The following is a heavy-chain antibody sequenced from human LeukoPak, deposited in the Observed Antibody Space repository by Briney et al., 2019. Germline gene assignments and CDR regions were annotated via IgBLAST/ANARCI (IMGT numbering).Heavy chain of an antibody. J-gene: IGHJ4*02. Sequence: PSETLSLTCTVSGGSISSSSYYWGWIRQPPGKGLEWIGSIYYSVSTYYNPSLKSRVTISVDKSKNQFSLKLTSVTAAGTAVYYCASGIAAAGTLALGYWGQGTLVIVSS. D-gene: IGHD6-13*01. CDR2: IYYSVST. V-gene: IGHV4-39*07. CDR1: GGSISSSSYY. CDR3: ASGIAAAGTLALGY.